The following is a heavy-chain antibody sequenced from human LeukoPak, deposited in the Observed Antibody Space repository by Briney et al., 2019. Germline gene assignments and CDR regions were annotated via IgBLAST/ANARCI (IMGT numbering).Heavy chain of an antibody. CDR3: ARGQSYYDSSGYYSSWFDP. Sequence: ASVKVSCKASGYTFTGYYMHWVRQAPGQGLEWMGWISAYNGNTNYAQKLQGRVTMTTDTSTSTAYMELRSLRSDDTAVYYCARGQSYYDSSGYYSSWFDPWGQGTLVSVSS. V-gene: IGHV1-18*04. D-gene: IGHD3-22*01. CDR1: GYTFTGYY. J-gene: IGHJ5*02. CDR2: ISAYNGNT.